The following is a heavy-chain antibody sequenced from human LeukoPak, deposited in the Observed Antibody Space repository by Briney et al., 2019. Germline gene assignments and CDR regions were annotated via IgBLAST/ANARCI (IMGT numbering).Heavy chain of an antibody. J-gene: IGHJ4*02. V-gene: IGHV4-30-2*01. D-gene: IGHD3-16*01. CDR1: GGSISSGGYY. CDR2: IYHSGST. CDR3: ARESYGEGNFDY. Sequence: SETLSLTCTVSGGSISSGGYYWSWIRQPPGKGLEWIGYIYHSGSTYYNPSLKSRVTISVDRSKNQFSLKLSSVTAADTAVYYCARESYGEGNFDYWGQGTLVTVSS.